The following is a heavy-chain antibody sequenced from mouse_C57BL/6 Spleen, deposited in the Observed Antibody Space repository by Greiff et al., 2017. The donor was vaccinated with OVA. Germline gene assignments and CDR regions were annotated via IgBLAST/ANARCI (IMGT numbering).Heavy chain of an antibody. Sequence: VQRVESGPGLVAPSQSLSITCTVSGFSLTSYGVSWVRQPPGKGLEWLGVIWGDGSTNYHSALISRLSISKDNSKSQVFLKLNSLQTDDTATYYCAKEDRFDYDGGCAYWGQGTLVTVSA. V-gene: IGHV2-3*01. CDR2: IWGDGST. CDR3: AKEDRFDYDGGCAY. J-gene: IGHJ3*01. D-gene: IGHD2-4*01. CDR1: GFSLTSYG.